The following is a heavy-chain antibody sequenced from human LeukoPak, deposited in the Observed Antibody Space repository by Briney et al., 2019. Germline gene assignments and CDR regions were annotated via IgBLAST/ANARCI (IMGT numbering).Heavy chain of an antibody. V-gene: IGHV4-59*01. CDR2: IYYSGST. CDR1: GGSISSYY. D-gene: IGHD6-13*01. J-gene: IGHJ6*04. CDR3: ARDPRAAAGLDYYYGMDV. Sequence: SETLSLTCTVSGGSISSYYWSWIRQPPGKGLAWIGYIYYSGSTNYNPSLKSRVTISVDTSKNQFSLKLSSVTAADTAVYYCARDPRAAAGLDYYYGMDVWGKGTTVTVSS.